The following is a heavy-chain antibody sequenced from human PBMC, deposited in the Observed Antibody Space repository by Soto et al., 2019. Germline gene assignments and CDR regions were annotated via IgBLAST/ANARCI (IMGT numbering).Heavy chain of an antibody. CDR1: GFTFSDYS. Sequence: QEQLVESGGGLVKPGESLRLSCEASGFTFSDYSMGWIRQAPGKGLEWVSYIKSGDATTYYADSVKGRFTISRDSARRSLYLQMESLRVEDTAVYYCARRSAVTSSHTFDVWGQGTMVTSSS. CDR2: IKSGDATT. J-gene: IGHJ3*01. D-gene: IGHD2-21*02. V-gene: IGHV3-11*01. CDR3: ARRSAVTSSHTFDV.